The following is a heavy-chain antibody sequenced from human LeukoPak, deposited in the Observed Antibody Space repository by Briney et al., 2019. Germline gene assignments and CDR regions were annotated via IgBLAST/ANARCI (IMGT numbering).Heavy chain of an antibody. CDR1: GFIFNNYA. Sequence: PGGSLRLSCAAYGFIFNNYAMYWVRQAPGKGLEWVSGIFGSGGSAHYADSVKGRFPISRDNSKNTVYLQMSSLRAEDTAVYYCAKTTTGYSSGRYPGWPADYWGQGSLVTVSS. CDR2: IFGSGGSA. CDR3: AKTTTGYSSGRYPGWPADY. D-gene: IGHD6-19*01. V-gene: IGHV3-23*01. J-gene: IGHJ4*02.